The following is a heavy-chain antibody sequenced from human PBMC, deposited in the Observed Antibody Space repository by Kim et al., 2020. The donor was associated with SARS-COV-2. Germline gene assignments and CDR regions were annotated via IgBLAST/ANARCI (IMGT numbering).Heavy chain of an antibody. CDR2: AI. J-gene: IGHJ4*02. Sequence: AIYYADSVKGRCTISRDNAKNTLYLQMDSLRVEDTAVYYCAKGSLWGGDYWGQGTLVTVSS. V-gene: IGHV3-11*01. CDR3: AKGSLWGGDY. D-gene: IGHD3-10*01.